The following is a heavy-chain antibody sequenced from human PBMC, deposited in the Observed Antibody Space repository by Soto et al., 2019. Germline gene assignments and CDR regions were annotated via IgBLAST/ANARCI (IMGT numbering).Heavy chain of an antibody. CDR3: ASGGGDNLGIDT. V-gene: IGHV1-69*01. J-gene: IGHJ5*02. Sequence: QVQLVQSGAEVKKPGSSVKISCKASGGTFSHSAISWVRQAPGQGLEWMGGIIPIFGTPVNAQKFQGRVTISADETTSTAFMERSSLKFEDTAIFFCASGGGDNLGIDTWGQGILVIVSS. CDR2: IIPIFGTP. D-gene: IGHD3-16*01. CDR1: GGTFSHSA.